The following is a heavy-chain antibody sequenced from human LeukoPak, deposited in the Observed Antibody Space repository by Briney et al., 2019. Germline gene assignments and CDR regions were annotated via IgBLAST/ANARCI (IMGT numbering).Heavy chain of an antibody. Sequence: GGSLRLSCAASGFTFSSYSMNWVRRAPGKGLEWVSSISSSSSYIYYADSVEGRFTISRDNAKNSLYLQMNSLRAEDTAVYYCARGARGYYFDYWGQGTLVTVSS. V-gene: IGHV3-21*01. CDR2: ISSSSSYI. J-gene: IGHJ4*02. CDR3: ARGARGYYFDY. D-gene: IGHD3-16*01. CDR1: GFTFSSYS.